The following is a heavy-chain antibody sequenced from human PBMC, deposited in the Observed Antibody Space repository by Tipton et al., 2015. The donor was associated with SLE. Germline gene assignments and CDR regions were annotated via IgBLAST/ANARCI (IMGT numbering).Heavy chain of an antibody. CDR3: ARSSGDSLYYFNY. CDR1: GGSFSGYY. D-gene: IGHD2-15*01. V-gene: IGHV4-34*01. CDR2: INHSGST. J-gene: IGHJ4*02. Sequence: TLSLTCAVYGGSFSGYYWSWIRQPPGKGLEWIGEINHSGSTNYNPSLKSRVTISLDTSKNLFSLKLSSVTAADTAVYYCARSSGDSLYYFNYWGQGTLVSVSS.